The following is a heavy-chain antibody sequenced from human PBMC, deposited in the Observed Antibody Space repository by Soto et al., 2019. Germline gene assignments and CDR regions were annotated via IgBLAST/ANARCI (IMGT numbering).Heavy chain of an antibody. CDR3: ARGYGDWFDP. Sequence: QVQLVQSGAEVKKPGSSVKVSCKASGGTFSSYTISWVRQAPGQGLEWMGRIIPILGIANYAQKFQGRVXIXXDKSTSTAYMELSSLRSEDTAVYYCARGYGDWFDPWGQGTLVTVSS. CDR1: GGTFSSYT. CDR2: IIPILGIA. V-gene: IGHV1-69*02. J-gene: IGHJ5*02. D-gene: IGHD4-17*01.